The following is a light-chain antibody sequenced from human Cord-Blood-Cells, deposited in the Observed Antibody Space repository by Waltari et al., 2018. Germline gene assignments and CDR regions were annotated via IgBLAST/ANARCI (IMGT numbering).Light chain of an antibody. Sequence: VMTQSPDSLAVSLGERATIHCKSSQSVLYSANNKNYLAWYQQKPGQPPKLLIYWASTRESGVPDRFSGSGSGTDFTLTISSLQAEDVAVYYCQQYYSTPTFGQGTKVEIK. CDR1: QSVLYSANNKNY. V-gene: IGKV4-1*01. J-gene: IGKJ1*01. CDR3: QQYYSTPT. CDR2: WAS.